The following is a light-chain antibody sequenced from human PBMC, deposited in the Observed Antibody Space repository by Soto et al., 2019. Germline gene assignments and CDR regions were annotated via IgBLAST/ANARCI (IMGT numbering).Light chain of an antibody. V-gene: IGKV1-33*01. CDR2: GAS. CDR3: QHYDNLPPFT. Sequence: DIQMTQSPSSLSASIGDRVTITCQASQDIKKYLSWYQQKPGRAPKLLIYGASNLEEGVTSRFSGRGYGTEFTLACTSLQPEDIATYYCQHYDNLPPFTFGPGTKV. J-gene: IGKJ3*01. CDR1: QDIKKY.